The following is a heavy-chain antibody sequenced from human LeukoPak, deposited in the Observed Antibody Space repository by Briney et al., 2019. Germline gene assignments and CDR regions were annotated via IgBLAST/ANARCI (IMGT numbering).Heavy chain of an antibody. J-gene: IGHJ4*02. CDR2: ISYSGGT. Sequence: SETLSLTCTVSGGSISSSSYYWGWIRQPPGKGLEWIGSISYSGGTYYNPSLKSRVTISVDTSKNQFSLKLSSVTAADTAVYYCARGDGSCYQDYWGQGTLVTVSS. CDR3: ARGDGSCYQDY. V-gene: IGHV4-39*01. CDR1: GGSISSSSYY. D-gene: IGHD2-15*01.